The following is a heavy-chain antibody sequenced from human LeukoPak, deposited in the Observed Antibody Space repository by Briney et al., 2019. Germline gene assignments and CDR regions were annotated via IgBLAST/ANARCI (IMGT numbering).Heavy chain of an antibody. Sequence: PGGSLRLSCAASGFTFSSHWMTWIRQAPGKGLEWVASIKKDVGEKFYVDSVKGRFTISRDNAKNSLYLQMNSLRAEDTAVYYCARKGGAGTTVMNAFDIWGQGTMVTVSS. CDR2: IKKDVGEK. D-gene: IGHD1-7*01. V-gene: IGHV3-7*01. CDR1: GFTFSSHW. J-gene: IGHJ3*02. CDR3: ARKGGAGTTVMNAFDI.